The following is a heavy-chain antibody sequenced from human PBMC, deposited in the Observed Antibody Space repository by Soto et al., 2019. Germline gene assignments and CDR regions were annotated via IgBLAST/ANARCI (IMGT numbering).Heavy chain of an antibody. V-gene: IGHV4-34*01. CDR3: ARGPLLRAAAEDY. J-gene: IGHJ4*02. D-gene: IGHD6-13*01. CDR1: GGSFSGYY. Sequence: QVQLQQWGAGLLKPSETLSLTCAVYGGSFSGYYWSWIRQPPGKGLEWIGEINHSGSTNYNPSLRRRVTISVDPSKNQFSLKLSSVTAADTAVYYCARGPLLRAAAEDYWGQGTLVTVSS. CDR2: INHSGST.